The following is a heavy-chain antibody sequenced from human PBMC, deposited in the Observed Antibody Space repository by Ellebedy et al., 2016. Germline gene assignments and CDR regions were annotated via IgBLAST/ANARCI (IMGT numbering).Heavy chain of an antibody. CDR2: IYPGDSDT. Sequence: GGSLRLSCKGSGYRFTSYWIGWVRQMPGKGLEWMGIIYPGDSDTRYSPSFQGQVTISADKSISTAYLQWSSLKVSDTAMYYCARLGKRYGDYVWDFDYWGQGTLVTVSS. CDR1: GYRFTSYW. V-gene: IGHV5-51*01. D-gene: IGHD4-17*01. CDR3: ARLGKRYGDYVWDFDY. J-gene: IGHJ4*02.